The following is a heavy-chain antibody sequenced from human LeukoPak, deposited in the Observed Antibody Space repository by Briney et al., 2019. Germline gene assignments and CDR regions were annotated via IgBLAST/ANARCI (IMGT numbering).Heavy chain of an antibody. J-gene: IGHJ4*02. Sequence: SETLSLTCAVYGGSFSGYYWSWIRQPPGKGLEWIGEINHSGNTNYNPSLKSRVTISVDTSKNQFSLKLSSVTAADTAVYYCARGKNYDFWSGYYTGPNFDYWGQGTLVTVSS. CDR3: ARGKNYDFWSGYYTGPNFDY. V-gene: IGHV4-34*01. D-gene: IGHD3-3*01. CDR2: INHSGNT. CDR1: GGSFSGYY.